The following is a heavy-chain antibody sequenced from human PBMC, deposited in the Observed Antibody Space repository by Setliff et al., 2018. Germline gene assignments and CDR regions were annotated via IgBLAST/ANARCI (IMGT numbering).Heavy chain of an antibody. Sequence: GGSLRLSCAASGFTFDNAWMSWVRQAPGRGLEWVGRIKTKGDGGTTDYAAPVKGRFTISRDDSNNTLYVQMNSLKTEDTGVYYCTTDRGFSEWPLYGSLVSHYYGMDVWGQGTTVTVSS. CDR2: IKTKGDGGTT. CDR3: TTDRGFSEWPLYGSLVSHYYGMDV. D-gene: IGHD3-3*01. V-gene: IGHV3-15*01. J-gene: IGHJ6*02. CDR1: GFTFDNAW.